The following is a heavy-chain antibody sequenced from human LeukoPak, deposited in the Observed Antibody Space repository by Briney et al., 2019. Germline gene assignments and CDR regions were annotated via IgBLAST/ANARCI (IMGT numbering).Heavy chain of an antibody. D-gene: IGHD3-10*01. J-gene: IGHJ5*02. Sequence: ASVKVSFKTSGYSFTTYGITWVRQAPGQGLEWMGWISPKTDNRHYAEKFQGRVTMTTDTSTTTAYMEMTSLRSDDTAVYSCARDFWFGELAPFDPWGQGTLVTVSS. V-gene: IGHV1-18*01. CDR3: ARDFWFGELAPFDP. CDR2: ISPKTDNR. CDR1: GYSFTTYG.